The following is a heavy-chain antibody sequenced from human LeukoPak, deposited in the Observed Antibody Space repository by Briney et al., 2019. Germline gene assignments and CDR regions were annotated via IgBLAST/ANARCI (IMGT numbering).Heavy chain of an antibody. CDR1: GGSISTYD. CDR3: ARDTAHSCGRYFDP. V-gene: IGHV4-59*01. CDR2: ISYGNT. D-gene: IGHD5-18*01. Sequence: SETLSLTCSVSGGSISTYDWNWIRQTPGKGLEWIGHISYGNTDYNPSLKSRVTISVDTSKNQFSLKLTSVTAADTAVYYCARDTAHSCGRYFDPWGQGALVTVSS. J-gene: IGHJ5*02.